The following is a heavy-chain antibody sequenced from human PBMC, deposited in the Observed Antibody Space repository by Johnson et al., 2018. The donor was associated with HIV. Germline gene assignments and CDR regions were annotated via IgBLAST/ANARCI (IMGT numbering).Heavy chain of an antibody. V-gene: IGHV3-30-3*01. D-gene: IGHD4-17*01. Sequence: QVQLVESGGGVVQPGRSLRLSCAASGFTFSSYAMHWVRQAPGKGLEWVAVISYDGSNKYYADSVKGRFTISRDHSKNTLYLQMNSLGAEDTAVYYCARAYSSTVTTPAAFDIWGQGTMVTVSS. CDR3: ARAYSSTVTTPAAFDI. CDR2: ISYDGSNK. J-gene: IGHJ3*02. CDR1: GFTFSSYA.